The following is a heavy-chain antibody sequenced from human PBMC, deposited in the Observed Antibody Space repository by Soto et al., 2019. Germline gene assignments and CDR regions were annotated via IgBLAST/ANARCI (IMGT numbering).Heavy chain of an antibody. CDR2: IYYSGST. J-gene: IGHJ6*02. V-gene: IGHV4-59*01. CDR3: ARAPLAMDV. CDR1: CGSISSYY. D-gene: IGHD6-13*01. Sequence: SETLSLTCTVSCGSISSYYWSWIRQPPGKGLEWIGYIYYSGSTNYNPSLKSRVTISVDTSKDQFSLKLSSVTAADTAVYYCARAPLAMDVWGQGTTVTVSS.